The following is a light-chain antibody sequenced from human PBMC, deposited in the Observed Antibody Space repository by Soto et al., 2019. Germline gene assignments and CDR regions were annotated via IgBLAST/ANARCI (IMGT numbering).Light chain of an antibody. J-gene: IGLJ1*01. CDR1: TSNIGKYY. Sequence: QSVLTQPPSVSAAPGQRVTISCSGSTSNIGKYYVSWYQQVPGTAPRLLIYDNNQRPSGIPDRFSGSKSGTSATLAITGLQTGDEADYYCATCDGGLTPQGVFGTGTKVTVL. CDR2: DNN. V-gene: IGLV1-51*01. CDR3: ATCDGGLTPQGV.